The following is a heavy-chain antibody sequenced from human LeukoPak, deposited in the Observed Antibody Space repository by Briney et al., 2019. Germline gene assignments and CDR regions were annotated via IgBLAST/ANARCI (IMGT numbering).Heavy chain of an antibody. D-gene: IGHD1-26*01. V-gene: IGHV1-18*01. CDR1: GYTFTSYG. CDR2: ISAYNGNT. Sequence: ASVKVSCKASGYTFTSYGISWVRQAPGQGLEWMGWISAYNGNTNYAQKLQGRVTMTTDTSTSTAYMELRGLRSDDTAVYYCASGPLIVGATDFDYWGQGTLVTVSS. CDR3: ASGPLIVGATDFDY. J-gene: IGHJ4*02.